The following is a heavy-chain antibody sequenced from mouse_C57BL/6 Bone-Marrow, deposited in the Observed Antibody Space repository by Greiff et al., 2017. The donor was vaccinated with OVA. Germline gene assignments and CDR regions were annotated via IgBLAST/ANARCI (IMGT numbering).Heavy chain of an antibody. CDR2: INPNNGGT. J-gene: IGHJ3*01. V-gene: IGHV1-26*01. CDR1: GYTFTDYY. D-gene: IGHD2-3*01. Sequence: EVQLQQSGPELVKPGASVKISCKASGYTFTDYYMNWVKQSHGKSLEWIGDINPNNGGTSYNQKFKGKATLTVDKSSSTAYMELRSLTSEDSAVYYCARRGDGYYVKFAYWGQGTLVTVSA. CDR3: ARRGDGYYVKFAY.